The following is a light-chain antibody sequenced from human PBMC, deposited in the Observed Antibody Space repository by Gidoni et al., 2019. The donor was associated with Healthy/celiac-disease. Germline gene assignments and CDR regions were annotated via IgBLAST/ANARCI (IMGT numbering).Light chain of an antibody. CDR3: SSYTSSSTLYV. Sequence: HSALTQPASVSGSPGQSITISCTGTSSDLGGYNYVSWYQQHPGKAPKLMIYEVSNRPSGVSNRFSGSKSGNTASLTISGLQAEDEADYYCSSYTSSSTLYVFGTGTKVTVL. J-gene: IGLJ1*01. CDR1: SSDLGGYNY. V-gene: IGLV2-14*01. CDR2: EVS.